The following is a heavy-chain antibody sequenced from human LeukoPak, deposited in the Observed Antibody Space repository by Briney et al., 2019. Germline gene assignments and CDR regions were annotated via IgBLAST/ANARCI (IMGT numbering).Heavy chain of an antibody. CDR2: IYYSGST. J-gene: IGHJ4*02. Sequence: SETLSLTCTVSGGSISSYYWNWIRQPPGKGLEWIGYIYYSGSTNYNPSLKSRVTISVDTSKNQFSLKLSSVTTADTAVYYCARDSAYCSGGTCLRVFDCWGQGTLVTVSS. D-gene: IGHD2-15*01. V-gene: IGHV4-59*01. CDR3: ARDSAYCSGGTCLRVFDC. CDR1: GGSISSYY.